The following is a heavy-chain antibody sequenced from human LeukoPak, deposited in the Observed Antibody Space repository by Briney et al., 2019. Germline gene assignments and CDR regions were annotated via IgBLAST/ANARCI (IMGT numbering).Heavy chain of an antibody. Sequence: GSLRLSYSSSGSTFSSYAMHWVRQAPGKGLEYVSAISSNGGSTYYADSGKGRITISRDNSNNTPHLQISRLRADDTADYYCGKNGRFGEPDYWGEGTLVTVSS. D-gene: IGHD3-10*01. CDR2: ISSNGGST. V-gene: IGHV3-64D*09. CDR3: GKNGRFGEPDY. CDR1: GSTFSSYA. J-gene: IGHJ4*02.